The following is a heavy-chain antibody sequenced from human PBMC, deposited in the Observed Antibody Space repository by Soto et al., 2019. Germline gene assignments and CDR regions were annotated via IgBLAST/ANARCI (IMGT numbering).Heavy chain of an antibody. CDR1: GGTFSSYT. V-gene: IGHV1-69*02. CDR3: ASGGQQDGDPLYYYYSMDV. Sequence: QVQLVQSVAEVKKPGSSVKVSCKASGGTFSSYTISWVRQAPGQGLEWMGRINPILGIANYAQKFQGRVTITEDKSTSTAYMELSSLRAEGTAVYYCASGGQQDGDPLYYYYSMDVWGKGRTVTVCS. J-gene: IGHJ6*03. D-gene: IGHD4-17*01. CDR2: INPILGIA.